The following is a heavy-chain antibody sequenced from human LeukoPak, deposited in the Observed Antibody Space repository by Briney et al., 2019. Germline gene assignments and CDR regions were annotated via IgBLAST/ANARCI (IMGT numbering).Heavy chain of an antibody. CDR3: ANQPSLYYFDY. J-gene: IGHJ4*02. CDR1: GFTFSSA. CDR2: ISGSGGST. V-gene: IGHV3-23*01. D-gene: IGHD2-2*01. Sequence: GGSLRLSCAASGFTFSSAWMTWVRQAPGKGLEWVSAISGSGGSTYYADSVKGRFTISRDNSKNTLYLQMNSLRAEDTTVYYCANQPSLYYFDYWGQGTLVTVSS.